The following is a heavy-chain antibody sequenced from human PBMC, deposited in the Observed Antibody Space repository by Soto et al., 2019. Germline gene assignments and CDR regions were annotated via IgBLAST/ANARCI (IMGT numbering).Heavy chain of an antibody. D-gene: IGHD2-15*01. CDR1: GGSISSGGYY. J-gene: IGHJ4*02. CDR2: IYYSGST. Sequence: QVQLQESGPGLVKPSQTLSLTCTVSGGSISSGGYYWSWIRQHPGKGLEWIGYIYYSGSTYYNPSLKSRVTLSVDTSKTQFSLKLSSVTAADTAVYYCASSGVVVAANYFDYWGQGTLVTVSS. V-gene: IGHV4-31*03. CDR3: ASSGVVVAANYFDY.